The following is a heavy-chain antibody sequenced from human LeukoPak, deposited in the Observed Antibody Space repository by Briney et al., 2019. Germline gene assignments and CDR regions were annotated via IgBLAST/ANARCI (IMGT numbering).Heavy chain of an antibody. CDR1: GYTFTGYY. CDR2: INPNSGGT. J-gene: IGHJ6*02. CDR3: ARSSTIFGVVIIAYYYYGMDV. D-gene: IGHD3-3*01. Sequence: ASVKVSCKASGYTFTGYYMHWVRQAPGQGLEWMGWINPNSGGTNYAQKFQGRVTMTRETSISTAYMELSRLRSDDTAVYYCARSSTIFGVVIIAYYYYGMDVWGQGTTVTVSS. V-gene: IGHV1-2*02.